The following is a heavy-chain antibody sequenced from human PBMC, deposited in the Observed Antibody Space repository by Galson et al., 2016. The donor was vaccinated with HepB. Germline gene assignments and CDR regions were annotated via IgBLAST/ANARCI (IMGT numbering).Heavy chain of an antibody. CDR1: GASINSGGYS. D-gene: IGHD3-3*01. Sequence: LSLTCTVSGASINSGGYSWSWIRQHPGKGLEWIGYIYYSGSAYYNPSLKSRVSISVDRSKNQFSLRLSSVTAADTAVYYCARFGVAHYWGQGTLVTVSS. V-gene: IGHV4-31*03. CDR3: ARFGVAHY. CDR2: IYYSGSA. J-gene: IGHJ4*02.